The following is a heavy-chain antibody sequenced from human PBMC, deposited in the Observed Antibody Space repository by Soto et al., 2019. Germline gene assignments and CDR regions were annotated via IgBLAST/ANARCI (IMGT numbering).Heavy chain of an antibody. V-gene: IGHV4-59*01. CDR1: GVSISSYY. Sequence: PSETLSLTCTVSGVSISSYYWTWIRQPPGKGLEWIGYVYYSWSTNYNPSLNNRVTMSVDTSKNQFSLKLNSVTAADTAVYYCARMNQLVPERNAFDIWGQGTMVPVSS. CDR2: VYYSWST. J-gene: IGHJ3*02. D-gene: IGHD1-1*01. CDR3: ARMNQLVPERNAFDI.